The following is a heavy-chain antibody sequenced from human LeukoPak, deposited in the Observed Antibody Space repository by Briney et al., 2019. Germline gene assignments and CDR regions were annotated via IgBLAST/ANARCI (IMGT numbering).Heavy chain of an antibody. CDR1: GYSFTSYW. J-gene: IGHJ4*02. CDR2: IDPSDSYT. D-gene: IGHD6-19*01. CDR3: ASSGYSSGWYDY. V-gene: IGHV5-10-1*01. Sequence: PGESLKISCKGSGYSFTSYWISWVRQMPGKGLEWMGRIDPSDSYTNYSPSFQGHVTISAAKSISTAYLQWSSLKASDTAMYYCASSGYSSGWYDYWGQGTLVTVSS.